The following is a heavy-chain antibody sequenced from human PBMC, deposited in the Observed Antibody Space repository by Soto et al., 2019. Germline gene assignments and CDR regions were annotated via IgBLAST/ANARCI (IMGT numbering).Heavy chain of an antibody. D-gene: IGHD3-10*01. J-gene: IGHJ3*02. CDR2: TIPVFNTA. CDR1: GGTLSDHG. V-gene: IGHV1-69*06. CDR3: ARGIYGSGNYYTGPSAFDI. Sequence: QVQLEQSGAEVKKPGSSVKISCKASGGTLSDHGVSWLRQAPGQGLEWVGGTIPVFNTAKYAPKLQGRVTIAADKSTNIAYMELGSLRSDDTAFYYCARGIYGSGNYYTGPSAFDIWGQGTLVIVSS.